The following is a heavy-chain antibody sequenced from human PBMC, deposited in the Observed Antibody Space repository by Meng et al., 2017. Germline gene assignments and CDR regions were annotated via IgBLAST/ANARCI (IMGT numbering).Heavy chain of an antibody. V-gene: IGHV4-34*01. CDR1: GGSFSGYF. J-gene: IGHJ4*02. CDR2: ISHSGTT. D-gene: IGHD6-13*01. Sequence: GARLLKPSGTLSLNCPGLGGSFSGYFLTLTPPPPGRGLEWIGEISHSGTTNYNPSLTSRVTISLDTSKSQFSLKLTSVTGADTAVYFCARGVRSKIQQLIPGRPTYVDLWSQGNLVTVSS. CDR3: ARGVRSKIQQLIPGRPTYVDL.